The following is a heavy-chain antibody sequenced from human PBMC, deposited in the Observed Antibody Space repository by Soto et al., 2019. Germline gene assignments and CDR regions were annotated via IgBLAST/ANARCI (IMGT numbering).Heavy chain of an antibody. CDR2: VEYGGST. CDR1: GGSIISSNFY. V-gene: IGHV4-39*01. D-gene: IGHD3-10*02. J-gene: IGHJ5*02. CDR3: ARHVRGAVTMNWFDP. Sequence: SETLSITCTVSGGSIISSNFYWGWIRQPPGKGLEWIGSVEYGGSTYDDPSLKSRVTLSADTSKNQFSLKLTSVTVADTAIYYCARHVRGAVTMNWFDPWGHGTLVTVSS.